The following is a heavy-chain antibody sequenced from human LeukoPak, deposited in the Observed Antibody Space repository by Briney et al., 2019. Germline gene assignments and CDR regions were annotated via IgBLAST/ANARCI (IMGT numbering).Heavy chain of an antibody. CDR2: IKRKGDDGTI. CDR1: GFTFSNAW. J-gene: IGHJ4*02. CDR3: TAGTGRSDFDY. V-gene: IGHV3-15*01. Sequence: KPGGSLRLSCAASGFTFSNAWMSWVRQAPGRGLEWVGRIKRKGDDGTIDYAAPVKGRLSISRGDSKNTLYLQMNSLKSEDTAVYYCTAGTGRSDFDYWGQGTLVTVSS. D-gene: IGHD3/OR15-3a*01.